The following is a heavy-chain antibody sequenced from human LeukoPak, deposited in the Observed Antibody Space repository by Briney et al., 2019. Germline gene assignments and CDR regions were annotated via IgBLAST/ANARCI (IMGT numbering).Heavy chain of an antibody. J-gene: IGHJ3*02. CDR2: LNGDGSST. D-gene: IGHD1-7*01. Sequence: QSGGSLRLSCAASGFSFSSYWMHWVHQAPGKGLVWVSRLNGDGSSTSYLDSVRGRLTISRDNTKNTLYLRMNSLRAEDTGVYYCARERWNSEAFDIWGQGTVVTVSS. CDR3: ARERWNSEAFDI. CDR1: GFSFSSYW. V-gene: IGHV3-74*01.